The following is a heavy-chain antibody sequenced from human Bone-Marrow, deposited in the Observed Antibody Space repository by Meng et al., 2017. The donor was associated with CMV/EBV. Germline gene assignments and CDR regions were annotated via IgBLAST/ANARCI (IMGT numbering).Heavy chain of an antibody. D-gene: IGHD2-15*01. Sequence: GESLKISCAASGFTFSSYGMHWVRQAPGKGLEWVAFIRYDGSNKYYADSVKGRFTISRDNSKNTLYLQMNSLRAEDTAVYYCAKDPRIGYYYYYGMDVWGQGTTVTVPS. CDR3: AKDPRIGYYYYYGMDV. J-gene: IGHJ6*02. CDR1: GFTFSSYG. CDR2: IRYDGSNK. V-gene: IGHV3-30*02.